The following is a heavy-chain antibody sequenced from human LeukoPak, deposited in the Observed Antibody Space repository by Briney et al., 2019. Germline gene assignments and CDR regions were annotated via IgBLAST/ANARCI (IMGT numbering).Heavy chain of an antibody. CDR1: DGSINTYY. V-gene: IGHV4-59*01. CDR2: ISYSGST. Sequence: SETLSLTCTVSDGSINTYYWNWIRQPPGKGLEWIGYISYSGSTNYNPSLRSRVTISLDTSKNQFSLKLSSVTAADTAVYFCARETIFGVIDDYFEYWGQGILVTVSS. D-gene: IGHD3-3*01. J-gene: IGHJ4*02. CDR3: ARETIFGVIDDYFEY.